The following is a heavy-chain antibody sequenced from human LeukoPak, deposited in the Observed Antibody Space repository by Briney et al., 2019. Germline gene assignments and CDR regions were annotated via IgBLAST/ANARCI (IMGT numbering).Heavy chain of an antibody. CDR2: IYSGGST. D-gene: IGHD3-10*01. Sequence: GGSLRLSCAASGFTVSSNYMSWVRQAPGKGLEWVSVIYSGGSTYYADSVKGRFTISRDNSKNTLYLQMNSLRAEDTAVYYCAREDYGSGSLYYFDYWGQGTLVTVSS. CDR3: AREDYGSGSLYYFDY. J-gene: IGHJ4*02. CDR1: GFTVSSNY. V-gene: IGHV3-53*01.